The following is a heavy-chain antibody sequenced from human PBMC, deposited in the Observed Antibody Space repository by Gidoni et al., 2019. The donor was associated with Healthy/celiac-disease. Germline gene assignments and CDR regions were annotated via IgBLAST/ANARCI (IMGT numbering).Heavy chain of an antibody. V-gene: IGHV4-4*02. CDR1: GGSISSSNW. Sequence: QVQLQESGPGLVKPSGTLSLTCAVSGGSISSSNWWSWVRQPPGKGLEWIGEIYHSGSTNYNPSLKSRVTISVDKSKNQFSLKLSSVTAADTAVYYCAREGVYYDSSGYYFFDYWGQGTLVTVSS. D-gene: IGHD3-22*01. J-gene: IGHJ4*02. CDR3: AREGVYYDSSGYYFFDY. CDR2: IYHSGST.